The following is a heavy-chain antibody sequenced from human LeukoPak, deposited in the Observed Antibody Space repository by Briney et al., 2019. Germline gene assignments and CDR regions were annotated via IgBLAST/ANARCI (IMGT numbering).Heavy chain of an antibody. CDR3: AKDETGY. D-gene: IGHD1-14*01. J-gene: IGHJ4*02. Sequence: GGSLRLSCAASGFNFGNFWMSWVRQAPGKGLEWVSAISGSGGSTYYADSVKGRFTISRDNSKNTLYLQMNSLRAEDTAVYYCAKDETGYWGQGTLVTVSS. CDR1: GFNFGNFW. CDR2: ISGSGGST. V-gene: IGHV3-23*01.